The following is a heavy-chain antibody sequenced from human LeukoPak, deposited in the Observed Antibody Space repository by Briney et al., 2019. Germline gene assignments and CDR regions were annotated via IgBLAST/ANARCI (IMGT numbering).Heavy chain of an antibody. J-gene: IGHJ3*02. V-gene: IGHV1-2*02. CDR3: ARESMIVVVSRAFDI. D-gene: IGHD3-22*01. CDR2: INPNSGGT. Sequence: VASVKVSCKASGYTFTGYYMHWVRQAPGQGLEWMGWINPNSGGTNYAQKFQGRVTMTRDTSISTAYMELRSLRSDDMAVYYCARESMIVVVSRAFDIWGQGTMVTVSS. CDR1: GYTFTGYY.